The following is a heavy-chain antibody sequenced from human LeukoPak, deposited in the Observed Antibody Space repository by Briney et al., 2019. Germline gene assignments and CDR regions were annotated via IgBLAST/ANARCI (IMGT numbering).Heavy chain of an antibody. CDR2: IYADGNT. CDR1: GFLVNTNY. Sequence: GGSLRLSCAASGFLVNTNYMTWVRQAPGRGLEWVSFIYADGNTYYADSVKGRFTISRDNAKNSMYLQMTSLRAEDTAVYYCARDRQHTRSRYSIRNNWFDPWGQGTLVTVSS. J-gene: IGHJ5*02. D-gene: IGHD6-13*01. V-gene: IGHV3-53*01. CDR3: ARDRQHTRSRYSIRNNWFDP.